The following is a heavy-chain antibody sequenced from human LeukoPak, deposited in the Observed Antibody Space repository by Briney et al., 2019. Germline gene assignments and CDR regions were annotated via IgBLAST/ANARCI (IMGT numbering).Heavy chain of an antibody. CDR2: VYPGDSYT. CDR1: GSPFTSYW. V-gene: IGHV5-51*01. Sequence: PGESLQFSCQGSGSPFTSYWIGWVRRLPGKGLEWMGIVYPGDSYTRYSPSFQGQVTISADKSISTADLQWSSLKASDTAMYYCARLGLGRHYYCYMDVWGKGTTVSVSS. CDR3: ARLGLGRHYYCYMDV. J-gene: IGHJ6*03. D-gene: IGHD1-1*01.